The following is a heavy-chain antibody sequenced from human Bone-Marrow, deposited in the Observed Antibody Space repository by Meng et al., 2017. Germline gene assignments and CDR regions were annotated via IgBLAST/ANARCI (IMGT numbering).Heavy chain of an antibody. CDR1: GGSISSGGYY. CDR2: IYYSGST. J-gene: IGHJ1*01. Sequence: QGQRQESGPGLVKPSQTLSLTCTVSGGSISSGGYYWSWIRQHPGKGLEWIGYIYYSGSTYYNPSLKSLVTISVDTSKNQFSLKLSSVTAADTAVYYCARGTRPLLFQHWGQGTLVTVSS. D-gene: IGHD1-1*01. V-gene: IGHV4-31*01. CDR3: ARGTRPLLFQH.